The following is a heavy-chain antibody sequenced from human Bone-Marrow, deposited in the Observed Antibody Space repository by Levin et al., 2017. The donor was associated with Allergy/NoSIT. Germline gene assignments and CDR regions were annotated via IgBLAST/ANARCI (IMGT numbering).Heavy chain of an antibody. CDR3: AKETTVKTATTLDY. CDR1: GFTFSNYG. CDR2: ISYEGSVK. V-gene: IGHV3-30*18. Sequence: QPGGSLRLSCEASGFTFSNYGMQWVRQAPGKGLEWVAVISYEGSVKYYADSVKGRFSISRDNSKNTLYLEMNSLRAEDTAVYYCAKETTVKTATTLDYWGQGTLDTVSS. J-gene: IGHJ4*02. D-gene: IGHD4-17*01.